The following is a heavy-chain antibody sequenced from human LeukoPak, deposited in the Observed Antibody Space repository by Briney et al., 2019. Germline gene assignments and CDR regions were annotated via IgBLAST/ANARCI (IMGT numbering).Heavy chain of an antibody. J-gene: IGHJ6*02. D-gene: IGHD6-13*01. V-gene: IGHV1-2*02. Sequence: ASVKVSCKASGYTFTGYYMHWVRQAPGQGLEWMGWINPNSGGTNYAQKFQGRVTMTRGTSISTAYMELSRLRSDDTAVYYCARGGSSWLLRYYYYGMDVWGQGTTVTVSS. CDR3: ARGGSSWLLRYYYYGMDV. CDR2: INPNSGGT. CDR1: GYTFTGYY.